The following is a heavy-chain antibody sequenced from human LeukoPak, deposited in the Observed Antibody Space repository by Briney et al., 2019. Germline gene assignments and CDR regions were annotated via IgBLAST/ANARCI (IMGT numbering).Heavy chain of an antibody. V-gene: IGHV1-8*01. J-gene: IGHJ6*02. CDR3: ARSGYCSSTSCDGYYHYYGMDV. CDR2: MNPNSGNT. Sequence: ASVKVSCKASGYTFTSYDINWVRQATGQGLEWMGWMNPNSGNTGYAQKFQGRVTMTRNTSISTAYMELSSLRSEDTAVYYCARSGYCSSTSCDGYYHYYGMDVWGQGTTVTVSS. CDR1: GYTFTSYD. D-gene: IGHD2-2*03.